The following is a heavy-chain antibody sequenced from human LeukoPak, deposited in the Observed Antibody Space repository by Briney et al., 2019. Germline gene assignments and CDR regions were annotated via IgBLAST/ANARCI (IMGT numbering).Heavy chain of an antibody. D-gene: IGHD3-10*01. CDR2: ISGSGGST. CDR3: AKDPAGITMVRGVNYFDY. V-gene: IGHV3-23*01. CDR1: GFTFSSYA. Sequence: PGGSLRLSCAASGFTFSSYAMSWVRQAPGKGLEWVSAISGSGGSTYYADSVKGRFTISRDNSKNTLYLQVNSLRAEDTAVYYCAKDPAGITMVRGVNYFDYWGQGTLVTVSS. J-gene: IGHJ4*02.